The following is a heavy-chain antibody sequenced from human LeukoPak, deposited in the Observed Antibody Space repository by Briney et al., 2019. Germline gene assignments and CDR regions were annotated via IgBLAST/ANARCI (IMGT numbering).Heavy chain of an antibody. J-gene: IGHJ5*02. CDR1: GLTFSDYY. CDR2: INIGGTNT. Sequence: GGSLRLYCAASGLTFSDYYMSWIRQAPGKGLEWLSYINIGGTNTHYADSVKGRFTISRDNAKKSLYLEMTNLRAEDTAVYYRATDGAGFDTWGQGVLVTVSS. CDR3: ATDGAGFDT. V-gene: IGHV3-11*01.